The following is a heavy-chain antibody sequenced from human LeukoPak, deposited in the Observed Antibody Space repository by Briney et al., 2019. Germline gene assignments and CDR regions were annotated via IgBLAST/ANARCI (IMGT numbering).Heavy chain of an antibody. CDR2: VSGDRANI. Sequence: GGPLRLSCAASGFTFSSYAMSWVRQAPGKGRDWVSAVSGDRANIYYADSVKGRFTISRDNSKNTLYLQMNSLRVEDKAIYYCAKDGLARGANWFDPWGQGTLVTVSS. D-gene: IGHD3-10*01. CDR1: GFTFSSYA. CDR3: AKDGLARGANWFDP. J-gene: IGHJ5*02. V-gene: IGHV3-23*01.